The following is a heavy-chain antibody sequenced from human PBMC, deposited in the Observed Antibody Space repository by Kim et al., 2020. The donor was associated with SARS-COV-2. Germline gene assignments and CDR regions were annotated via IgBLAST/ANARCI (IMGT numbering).Heavy chain of an antibody. D-gene: IGHD3-9*01. CDR1: GYTFTSYG. J-gene: IGHJ6*02. Sequence: ASVKVSCKASGYTFTSYGISWVRQAPGQGLEWMGWISAYNGNTKYAQKLQGRVTMTTDTSTRTAYMELRSLRSDDTALYYCARDRRYYGILPGPPMDVWGQGTTVTVSS. CDR2: ISAYNGNT. CDR3: ARDRRYYGILPGPPMDV. V-gene: IGHV1-18*01.